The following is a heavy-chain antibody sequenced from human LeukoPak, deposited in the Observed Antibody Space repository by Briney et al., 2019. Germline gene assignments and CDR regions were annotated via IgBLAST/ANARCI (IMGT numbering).Heavy chain of an antibody. CDR1: GYTFTSYG. CDR2: ISAYNGNT. J-gene: IGHJ5*02. Sequence: ASVKVSCKASGYTFTSYGISWVRQAPGQGLEWMGWISAYNGNTNYAQKLQGRVTMTTDTSTSTAYMELRSLRSDDTAVYYCARGPGGGYALEGFDPWGQGTLVTVSS. V-gene: IGHV1-18*01. CDR3: ARGPGGGYALEGFDP. D-gene: IGHD5-12*01.